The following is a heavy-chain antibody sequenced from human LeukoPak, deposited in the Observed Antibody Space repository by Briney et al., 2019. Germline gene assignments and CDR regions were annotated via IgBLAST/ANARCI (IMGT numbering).Heavy chain of an antibody. CDR3: ARPDYGDYMPLGY. CDR2: INSDGSST. V-gene: IGHV3-74*01. Sequence: EGSLRLSCAASGFTFSSYAMSWVRQAPGQGLVCVSRINSDGSSTNYADSVKGRFTISRDNAKNTLYLQMNSLRAEGTAVYYCARPDYGDYMPLGYWGQGTPVTVSS. CDR1: GFTFSSYA. D-gene: IGHD4-17*01. J-gene: IGHJ4*02.